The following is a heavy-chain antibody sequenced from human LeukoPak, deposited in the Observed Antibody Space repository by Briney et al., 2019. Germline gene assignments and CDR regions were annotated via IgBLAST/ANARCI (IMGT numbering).Heavy chain of an antibody. CDR1: GFTFSTYW. J-gene: IGHJ4*02. Sequence: QPRGSLRLSCAASGFTFSTYWMHWVRQAPGKGLVWVSRSNIDGRSTTYADSVKGRFTISRDNAKNTMFLQMNSLRAEDTAMYYCVREFRMTVSGMPRRLFDYWGQGTLVTVSS. V-gene: IGHV3-74*01. CDR3: VREFRMTVSGMPRRLFDY. D-gene: IGHD6-19*01. CDR2: SNIDGRST.